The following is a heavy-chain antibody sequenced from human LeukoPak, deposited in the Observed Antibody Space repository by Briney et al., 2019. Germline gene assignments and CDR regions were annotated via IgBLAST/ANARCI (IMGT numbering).Heavy chain of an antibody. Sequence: ASVKVSCKASGYTFTGYYMHWVRQAPGQGLEWMGWINPNSGGTNYAQKFQGRVTMTRDTSISTAYMELSRLRSDDTAVYYCARDYESSGWYREDGNWFDPWGQGTLVTVSP. J-gene: IGHJ5*02. CDR3: ARDYESSGWYREDGNWFDP. CDR2: INPNSGGT. V-gene: IGHV1-2*02. D-gene: IGHD6-19*01. CDR1: GYTFTGYY.